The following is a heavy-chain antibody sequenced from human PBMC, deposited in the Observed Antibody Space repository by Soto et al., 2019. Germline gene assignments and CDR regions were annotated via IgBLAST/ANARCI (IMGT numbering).Heavy chain of an antibody. J-gene: IGHJ4*01. Sequence: QVQLVQSGAEVKKPGASVKISCKASGYTFTSFTIHWVRQAPGQRLEWMGWIKPDSGDTVYSQNFQGRVTITRDISASTAYMELSSLRSEDTALYYCAKTQGSANFHYWGHGTLVTVSS. V-gene: IGHV1-3*01. CDR1: GYTFTSFT. CDR2: IKPDSGDT. CDR3: AKTQGSANFHY.